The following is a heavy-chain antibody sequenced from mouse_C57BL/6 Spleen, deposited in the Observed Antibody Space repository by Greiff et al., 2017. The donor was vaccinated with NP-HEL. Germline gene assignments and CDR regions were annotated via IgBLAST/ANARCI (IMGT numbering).Heavy chain of an antibody. CDR1: GYAFSSYW. J-gene: IGHJ2*01. Sequence: QVQLKESGAELVKPGASVKISCKASGYAFSSYWMNWVKQRPGKGLEWIGQIYPGDGDTNYNGKFKGKATLTADKSSSTAYMQLSSLTSEDSAVYFCAREGGLRREGVAYWGQGTTLTVSS. CDR3: AREGGLRREGVAY. CDR2: IYPGDGDT. V-gene: IGHV1-80*01. D-gene: IGHD2-4*01.